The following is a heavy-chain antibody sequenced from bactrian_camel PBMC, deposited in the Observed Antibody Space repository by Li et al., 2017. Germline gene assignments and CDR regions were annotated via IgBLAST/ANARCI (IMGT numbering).Heavy chain of an antibody. D-gene: IGHD7*01. Sequence: HVQLVESGGGLVQPGGSLRLSCSAGGSTSMYWWMGWVRQTPGKGLEWVSTLKWDGTDTYYADFVKGRFTISRANTMNTAYLQMNSLKSEDTALYYCATVGGTNLGIAFAYWGQGTQVTVS. J-gene: IGHJ4*01. CDR1: GSTSMYWW. CDR3: ATVGGTNLGIAFAY. V-gene: IGHV3S6*01. CDR2: LKWDGTDT.